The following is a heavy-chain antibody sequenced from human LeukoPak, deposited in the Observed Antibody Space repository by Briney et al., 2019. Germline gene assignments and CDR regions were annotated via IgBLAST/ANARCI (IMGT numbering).Heavy chain of an antibody. Sequence: GGSLRLSCAASGFTFSSYAMHWVRQAPGKGLEWVAVISYDGSNKYYADSVKGRFTISRDNSKNTLYLQMNSLRAEDTAVYYCARDPTPQMTTVVSPVDYWGQGTLVTVSS. J-gene: IGHJ4*02. CDR2: ISYDGSNK. D-gene: IGHD4-23*01. CDR1: GFTFSSYA. V-gene: IGHV3-30-3*01. CDR3: ARDPTPQMTTVVSPVDY.